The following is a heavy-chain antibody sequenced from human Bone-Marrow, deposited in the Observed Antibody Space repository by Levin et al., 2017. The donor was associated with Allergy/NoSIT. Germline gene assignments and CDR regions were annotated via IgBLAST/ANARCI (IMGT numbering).Heavy chain of an antibody. D-gene: IGHD1-26*01. CDR3: ARDWEWELLGAFDI. CDR2: IWYDGSNK. V-gene: IGHV3-33*01. CDR1: GFTFSSYG. J-gene: IGHJ3*02. Sequence: GGSLRLSCAASGFTFSSYGMHWVRQAPGKGLEWVAVIWYDGSNKYYADSVKGRFTISRDNSKNTLYLQMNSLRAEDTAVYYCARDWEWELLGAFDIWGQGTMVTVSS.